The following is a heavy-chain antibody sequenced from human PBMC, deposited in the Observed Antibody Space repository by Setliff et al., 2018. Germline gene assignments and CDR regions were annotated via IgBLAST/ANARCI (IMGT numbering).Heavy chain of an antibody. Sequence: SETLSLTCTVSGGSISSSSYYWGWIRQPPGKGLEWIGSIYYSGCTYYNPSLKSRVTISVDTSKNQFSLKLSSVTAADTAVYYCARVSQYSSGWYYYYYGMDVWGQGTTVTVSS. CDR3: ARVSQYSSGWYYYYYGMDV. CDR1: GGSISSSSYY. V-gene: IGHV4-39*07. D-gene: IGHD6-19*01. CDR2: IYYSGCT. J-gene: IGHJ6*02.